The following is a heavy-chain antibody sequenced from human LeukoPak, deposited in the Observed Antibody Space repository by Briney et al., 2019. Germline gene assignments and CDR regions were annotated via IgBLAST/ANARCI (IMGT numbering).Heavy chain of an antibody. CDR1: GGTFSSYA. V-gene: IGHV1-69*05. J-gene: IGHJ4*02. Sequence: SVKVSCKASGGTFSSYAISWVRQAPGQGLEWMGMIIPIFGTANSAQKFQGRVTITTDESTSTAYMELSSLRSEDTAVYYCARDVTGYSSGWYYFDYWGQGTLVTVSS. CDR2: IIPIFGTA. D-gene: IGHD6-19*01. CDR3: ARDVTGYSSGWYYFDY.